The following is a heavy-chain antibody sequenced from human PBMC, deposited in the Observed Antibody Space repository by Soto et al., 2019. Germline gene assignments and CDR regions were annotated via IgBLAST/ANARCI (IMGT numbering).Heavy chain of an antibody. CDR3: ARGYCTNTICDPWFDP. D-gene: IGHD2-8*01. Sequence: GESLKIPCTGVGYSFTSYWIGWVRQMPGKGLEWMGIIYPCDSDTRYSPSFQGQVTISADKSITTAYLQWSNLKASDTAMYYCARGYCTNTICDPWFDPWGQGTLVTVSS. CDR1: GYSFTSYW. V-gene: IGHV5-51*01. CDR2: IYPCDSDT. J-gene: IGHJ5*02.